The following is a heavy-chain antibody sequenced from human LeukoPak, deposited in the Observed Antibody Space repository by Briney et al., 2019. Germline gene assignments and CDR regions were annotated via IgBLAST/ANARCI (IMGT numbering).Heavy chain of an antibody. V-gene: IGHV6-1*01. CDR1: GDSVSSNSAA. Sequence: SQTLSLTCAISGDSVSSNSAAWNWIRQSPSRGLEWLGRTYYRSKWYNDYAVSVKSRITINPDTSKDQFSLQLNSVTAADTAVYYCASKKSYSSGWYSPHAFDIWGQGTMVTVSS. CDR2: TYYRSKWYN. CDR3: ASKKSYSSGWYSPHAFDI. D-gene: IGHD6-19*01. J-gene: IGHJ3*02.